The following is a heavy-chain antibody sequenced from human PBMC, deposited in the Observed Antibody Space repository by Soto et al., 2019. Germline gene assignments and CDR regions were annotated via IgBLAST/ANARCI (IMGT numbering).Heavy chain of an antibody. D-gene: IGHD1-20*01. CDR2: IDASGNT. CDR1: VDSISTYY. V-gene: IGHV4-4*07. Sequence: QVQLRESGPGLVKASETLSLTCTVSVDSISTYYWSWIRRPAGKGLEWIGRIDASGNTNYNPSLKSRVTMSADTSKTQFSLKLTSVTSADTAMYYCARYSNNWFQTEGMDVWGQGTTVTVSS. CDR3: ARYSNNWFQTEGMDV. J-gene: IGHJ6*02.